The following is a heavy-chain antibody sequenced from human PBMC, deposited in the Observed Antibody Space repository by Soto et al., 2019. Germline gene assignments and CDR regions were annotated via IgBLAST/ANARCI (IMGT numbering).Heavy chain of an antibody. CDR2: ISAYNGNT. CDR3: ARDQRITMVRGVITPEIGWFDP. Sequence: ASVKVSCKASGYTFTSYGISWVRQAPGQGLEWMGWISAYNGNTNYAQKLQGRVTMTTDTSTGTAYMELRSLRSDDTAVYYCARDQRITMVRGVITPEIGWFDPWGQGTLVTVSS. J-gene: IGHJ5*02. CDR1: GYTFTSYG. V-gene: IGHV1-18*01. D-gene: IGHD3-10*01.